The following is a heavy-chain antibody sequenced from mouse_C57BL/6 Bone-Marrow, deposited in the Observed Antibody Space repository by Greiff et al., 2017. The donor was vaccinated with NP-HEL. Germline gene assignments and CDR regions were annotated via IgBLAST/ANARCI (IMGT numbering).Heavy chain of an antibody. CDR1: GFSLTSYA. D-gene: IGHD1-1*01. Sequence: QVQLKESGPGLVAPSPSLSITCTVSGFSLTSYAISWVRQPPGKGLEWLGVIWTGGGTTYYSALNSRLSISKDNSKSQVFLKMKSLKTDDTARYDYARNLEDYYGSRENAYWGQGTLVTVSA. CDR2: IWTGGGT. CDR3: ARNLEDYYGSRENAY. J-gene: IGHJ3*01. V-gene: IGHV2-9-1*01.